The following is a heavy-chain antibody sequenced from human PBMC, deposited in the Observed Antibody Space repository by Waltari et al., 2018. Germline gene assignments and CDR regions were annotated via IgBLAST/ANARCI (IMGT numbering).Heavy chain of an antibody. CDR1: GASMSSTDC. J-gene: IGHJ4*02. D-gene: IGHD2-15*01. V-gene: IGHV4-4*02. CDR3: ARDRGRGLYLDS. Sequence: QLQLQESGPGLVKPSGTLSLTCAVSGASMSSTDCWSWVRQPPGKGLGWMGQGRGEGKSNYNPSFASRITISLDTYNKQFSLKVTSATAADTAIYYCARDRGRGLYLDSWGPGTLVTVSP. CDR2: GRGEGKS.